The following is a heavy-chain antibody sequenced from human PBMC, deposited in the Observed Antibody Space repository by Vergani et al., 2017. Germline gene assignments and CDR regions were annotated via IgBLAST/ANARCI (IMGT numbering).Heavy chain of an antibody. CDR1: GGTFSSYT. CDR2: IIPILGIA. V-gene: IGHV1-69*02. D-gene: IGHD1-7*01. CDR3: ARRIGSNYWWFDP. Sequence: QVQLVQSGAEVKKPGSSVKVSCKASGGTFSSYTISWVRQAPGQGLEWMGRIIPILGIANYAQKFQGRVTITADKSTSTAYMELSSLRSEDTAVYYCARRIGSNYWWFDPWGQGTLVTVSS. J-gene: IGHJ5*02.